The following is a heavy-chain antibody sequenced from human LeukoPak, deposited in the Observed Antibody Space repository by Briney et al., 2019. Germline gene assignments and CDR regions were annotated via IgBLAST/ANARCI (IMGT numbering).Heavy chain of an antibody. V-gene: IGHV3-30*15. J-gene: IGHJ3*02. CDR1: GFTFSDYS. CDR2: ISYDGSEK. D-gene: IGHD5-24*01. Sequence: GGSLRLSCAASGFTFSDYSMHWVRQAPGKGLEWVAVISYDGSEKYYADSVKGRLTISRDNSKNTLYLQMSSLSSEDTAVYYCAKEARDGYNSAFDIWGHGTMVTVSS. CDR3: AKEARDGYNSAFDI.